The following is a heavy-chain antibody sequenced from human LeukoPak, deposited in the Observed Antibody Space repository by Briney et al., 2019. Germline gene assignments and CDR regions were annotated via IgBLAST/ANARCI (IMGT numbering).Heavy chain of an antibody. Sequence: PGGSLRLSCAASGFTFSSYAMSWVRQAPGKGLEWVSAISGSGGSTYYAASVKGRFTISRDNSKNTLYLQMNSLRAEDTAVYYCAKVNAIVVVPAALFDYWGQGTLVTVSS. CDR1: GFTFSSYA. D-gene: IGHD2-2*01. J-gene: IGHJ4*02. V-gene: IGHV3-23*01. CDR2: ISGSGGST. CDR3: AKVNAIVVVPAALFDY.